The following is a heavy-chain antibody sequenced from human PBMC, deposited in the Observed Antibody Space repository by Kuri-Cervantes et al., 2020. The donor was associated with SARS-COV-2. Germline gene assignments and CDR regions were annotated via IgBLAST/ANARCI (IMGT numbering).Heavy chain of an antibody. J-gene: IGHJ6*03. Sequence: GESLKISCSASGFTFSSYAMSWVRQAPGKGLEWVSAISGSGGSTYYADSVKGRFTISRDNSKNTLYLLMNSLGAEDTAVYYCAKFLTIGGYYYYYMDVWGKGTTVTVSS. CDR2: ISGSGGST. D-gene: IGHD3-22*01. CDR3: AKFLTIGGYYYYYMDV. V-gene: IGHV3-23*01. CDR1: GFTFSSYA.